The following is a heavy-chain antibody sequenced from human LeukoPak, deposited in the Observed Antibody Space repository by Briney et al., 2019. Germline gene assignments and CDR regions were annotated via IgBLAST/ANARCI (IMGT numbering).Heavy chain of an antibody. CDR2: ISYDGSNK. D-gene: IGHD6-19*01. J-gene: IGHJ4*02. V-gene: IGHV3-30*04. Sequence: GGSLRLSCAASGFTFSSYAMHWVRQAPGKGLEWVAVISYDGSNKYYADSVKGRFTISRDNSKNTLYLQMNSLRAEDTAVYYCARVRGSVAGTGAKGYWGQGTLVTVSS. CDR1: GFTFSSYA. CDR3: ARVRGSVAGTGAKGY.